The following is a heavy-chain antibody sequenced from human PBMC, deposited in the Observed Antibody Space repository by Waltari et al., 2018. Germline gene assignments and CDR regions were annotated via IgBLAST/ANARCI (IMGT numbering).Heavy chain of an antibody. CDR3: ARDGGNYYDSSGYFDY. V-gene: IGHV4-59*01. CDR2: IYYSGST. CDR1: GGSISSYY. Sequence: QVQLQESGPGLVKPSETLSLTCTVSGGSISSYYWSWIRQPPGKGLEWIGYIYYSGSTNYTPSRKSRVTISVDTSKNQFSLKLSSVTAADTAVYYCARDGGNYYDSSGYFDYWGQGTLVTVSS. D-gene: IGHD3-22*01. J-gene: IGHJ4*02.